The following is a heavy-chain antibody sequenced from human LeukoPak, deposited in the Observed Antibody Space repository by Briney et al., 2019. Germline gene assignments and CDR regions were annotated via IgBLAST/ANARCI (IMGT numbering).Heavy chain of an antibody. CDR3: ASMKGAGYSHVGY. CDR2: IYYSGNT. J-gene: IGHJ4*02. Sequence: PSETLSLTCTVSGGSFSSYYWSWIRQPPEKGLEWIGYIYYSGNTNYNPSLKSRVTISVDTSKNQFSLKLSSVTAADTAVYYCASMKGAGYSHVGYWGQGTLVTVSS. CDR1: GGSFSSYY. V-gene: IGHV4-59*01. D-gene: IGHD5-18*01.